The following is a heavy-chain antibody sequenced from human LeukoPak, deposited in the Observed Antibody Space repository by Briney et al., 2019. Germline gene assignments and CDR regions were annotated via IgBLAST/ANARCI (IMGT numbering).Heavy chain of an antibody. CDR1: GFTFSGYW. V-gene: IGHV3-74*01. CDR2: INSDGSMT. D-gene: IGHD1-14*01. CDR3: VRGTAFRNGVDY. Sequence: GGSLRLSCAASGFTFSGYWMHWVRQPPGKGLVWVSRINSDGSMTNYADSVKGRSTISRDNANTLYLQMNGLSAEDTAVYYCVRGTAFRNGVDYWGQGTLVTVSS. J-gene: IGHJ4*02.